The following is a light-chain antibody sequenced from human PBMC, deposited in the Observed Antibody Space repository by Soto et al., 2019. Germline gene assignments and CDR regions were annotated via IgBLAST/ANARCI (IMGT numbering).Light chain of an antibody. Sequence: QSVLTQPASVSGSPGQSITVSCTGTSSDVGSYNFVSWYQQHPGKAPKLMIYEGSQRPSGVSNRFSGSKSGNTASLTISGLQPEDEADYYCCSYAGSSTWVFGGGTKLTVL. V-gene: IGLV2-23*01. CDR3: CSYAGSSTWV. J-gene: IGLJ3*02. CDR2: EGS. CDR1: SSDVGSYNF.